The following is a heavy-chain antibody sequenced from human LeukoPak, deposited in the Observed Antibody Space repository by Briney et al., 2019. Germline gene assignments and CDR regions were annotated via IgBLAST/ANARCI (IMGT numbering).Heavy chain of an antibody. Sequence: ASVKVSCKASVYTFTTYDINWVRPATGQGLEWMGWMNTNSGNTGYAQKFQGRVTMTRNTSISTAYMELSSLRSEDTAVYYCARGPNKSDGGNSGSAWFDPWGQGTLVTVSS. J-gene: IGHJ5*02. V-gene: IGHV1-8*01. CDR3: ARGPNKSDGGNSGSAWFDP. CDR1: VYTFTTYD. D-gene: IGHD4-23*01. CDR2: MNTNSGNT.